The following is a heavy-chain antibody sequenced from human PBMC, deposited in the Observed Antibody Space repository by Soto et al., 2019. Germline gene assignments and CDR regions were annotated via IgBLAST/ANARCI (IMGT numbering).Heavy chain of an antibody. CDR2: ISYDGNKK. J-gene: IGHJ6*02. Sequence: PGGSLRLSCTASEFIFSNYGMHWVRQAPGKGLEWLVSISYDGNKKFDIDAVKGRFTISRDNPKNTLYLQMNSLRPDDTAVYYCAKDVGSNDYYFYGMDVWGQGTTVTVSS. D-gene: IGHD1-26*01. CDR3: AKDVGSNDYYFYGMDV. V-gene: IGHV3-30*18. CDR1: EFIFSNYG.